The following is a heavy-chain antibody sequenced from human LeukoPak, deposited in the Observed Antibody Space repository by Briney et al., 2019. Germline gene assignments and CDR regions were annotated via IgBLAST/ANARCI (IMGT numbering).Heavy chain of an antibody. Sequence: PSETLSLTCTVSGGSISSSSYYWGWIRQPPGKGLEWIGSIYYSGSTYYNPSLKSRVTISVDTSKNQFSLKLSSVTAADTAVYYCARVRRPYGDLIYWYFDLWGRGNLVTVSS. CDR2: IYYSGST. D-gene: IGHD4-17*01. V-gene: IGHV4-39*07. J-gene: IGHJ2*01. CDR3: ARVRRPYGDLIYWYFDL. CDR1: GGSISSSSYY.